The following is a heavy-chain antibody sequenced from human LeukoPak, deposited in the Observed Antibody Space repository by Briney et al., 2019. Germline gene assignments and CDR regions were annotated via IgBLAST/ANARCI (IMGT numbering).Heavy chain of an antibody. J-gene: IGHJ6*03. CDR3: ARGVAGVYFYYYMDV. CDR2: INPNNGGT. Sequence: ASVKVSCKASGYTFTGYYMHWVRQAPGQGLEWMGWINPNNGGTNYAQKFQGRVTMTRDTSISTAYMELSRLRSDDTAVYYCARGVAGVYFYYYMDVWGKGTTVTVSS. CDR1: GYTFTGYY. V-gene: IGHV1-2*02. D-gene: IGHD1-14*01.